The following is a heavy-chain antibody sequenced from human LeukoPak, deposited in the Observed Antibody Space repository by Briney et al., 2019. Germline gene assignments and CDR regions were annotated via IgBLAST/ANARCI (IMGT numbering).Heavy chain of an antibody. Sequence: PSETLSLTCAVYGGSFSGYYWSWIRRPPGKGLEWIGEINHSGSTNYNPSLKSRVTISVDTSKNQFSLNLSSVTAADTAIYYCARVQAVTVTLRLYVDYWGQGTLVTVSS. J-gene: IGHJ4*02. CDR3: ARVQAVTVTLRLYVDY. CDR2: INHSGST. V-gene: IGHV4-34*01. D-gene: IGHD1/OR15-1a*01. CDR1: GGSFSGYY.